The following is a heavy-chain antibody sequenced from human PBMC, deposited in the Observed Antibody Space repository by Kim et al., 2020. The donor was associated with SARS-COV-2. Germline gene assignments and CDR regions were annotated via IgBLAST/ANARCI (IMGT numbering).Heavy chain of an antibody. Sequence: SETLSLTCTVSGGSISSGGYYWSWIRQHPGKGLEWIGYIYYSGSTYYNPSLKSRLTISVDTSKNQFSLKLSSVTAADTAVYYCARESYSSSWYDYWGQGTLVTVSS. J-gene: IGHJ4*02. V-gene: IGHV4-31*03. CDR1: GGSISSGGYY. CDR3: ARESYSSSWYDY. D-gene: IGHD6-13*01. CDR2: IYYSGST.